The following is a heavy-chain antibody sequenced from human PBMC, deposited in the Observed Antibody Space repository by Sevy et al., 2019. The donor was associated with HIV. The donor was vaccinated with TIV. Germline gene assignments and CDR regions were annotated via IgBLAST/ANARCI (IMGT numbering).Heavy chain of an antibody. V-gene: IGHV3-33*01. CDR3: ARDLEFYDHGDYGPAFMPDF. D-gene: IGHD4-17*01. J-gene: IGHJ4*01. Sequence: GGSLRLSCAASGFTFSSFGMHWVRQAPGKGLEWLAVIWFDGSNTYDADSVRGRFTISRDIAKNTLHLQMNSLRAEDTAVYYCARDLEFYDHGDYGPAFMPDFWGHGTLVTVSS. CDR2: IWFDGSNT. CDR1: GFTFSSFG.